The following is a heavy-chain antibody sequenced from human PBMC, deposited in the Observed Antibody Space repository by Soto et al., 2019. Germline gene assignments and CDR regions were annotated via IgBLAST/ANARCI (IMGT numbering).Heavy chain of an antibody. CDR3: ARDQLRSTGY. CDR1: GFTVNSNY. CDR2: IYSGGRT. J-gene: IGHJ4*02. V-gene: IGHV3-66*01. D-gene: IGHD2-2*01. Sequence: EVQLVESGGGLVQPGGSLRLSCAASGFTVNSNYMSWVRQAPGKGLDWVSVIYSGGRTYYADSVKGRFTISRDNSKNTLYLQMNSLRAEDTAVYYCARDQLRSTGYWGQGTLVTVSS.